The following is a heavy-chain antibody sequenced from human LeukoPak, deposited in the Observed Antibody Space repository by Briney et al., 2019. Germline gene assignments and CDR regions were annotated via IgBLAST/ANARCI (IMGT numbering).Heavy chain of an antibody. CDR1: GFTFSSHA. D-gene: IGHD4-17*01. CDR3: AKKAEAYGDSVTQH. J-gene: IGHJ1*01. CDR2: ISGSGENT. Sequence: GGSLRLSCAASGFTFSSHAMSWVRQAPGKGLEWVSVISGSGENTYYADSVKGRFTISRDNSKSTVYLQMNSLRAEDTAVYYCAKKAEAYGDSVTQHWGQGTLVTVSS. V-gene: IGHV3-23*01.